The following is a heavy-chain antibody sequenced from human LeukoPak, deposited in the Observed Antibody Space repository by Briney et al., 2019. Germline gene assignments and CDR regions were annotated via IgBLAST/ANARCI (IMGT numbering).Heavy chain of an antibody. V-gene: IGHV1-2*07. CDR1: GYTFTGYY. Sequence: ASVKVSCKASGYTFTGYYIHWVRQAPGQGLEWMGWINPKNGGANYAPRFRGRVTMTRDRSTSTVYMELTRLTSDDTAVYYCARTSFWESPVNWFDPWGQGTLVTVSS. CDR3: ARTSFWESPVNWFDP. J-gene: IGHJ5*02. CDR2: INPKNGGA. D-gene: IGHD3-16*01.